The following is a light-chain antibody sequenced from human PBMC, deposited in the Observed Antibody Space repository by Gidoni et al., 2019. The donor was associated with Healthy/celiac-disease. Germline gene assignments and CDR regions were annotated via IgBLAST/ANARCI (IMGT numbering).Light chain of an antibody. CDR3: QQYNSYSLFT. Sequence: DIQMTQSPSTLSASVGDRVNITCRASQSISSWLAWYQQKPGKAPKPLIYDASSLESGVPSRFSGSGSGTEFTLTISSLQPDDFATYYCQQYNSYSLFTFGPGTKVDIK. J-gene: IGKJ3*01. CDR2: DAS. V-gene: IGKV1-5*01. CDR1: QSISSW.